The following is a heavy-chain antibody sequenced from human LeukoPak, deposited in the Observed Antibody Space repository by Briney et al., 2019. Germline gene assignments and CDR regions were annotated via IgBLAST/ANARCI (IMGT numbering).Heavy chain of an antibody. Sequence: GGSLRLSCAASGFTFSSYAMSWVRQAPGMGLEWVSAISGSGGSTYYADSVKGRFTISRDNSKNTLYLQMNSLRAEDTAVYYCANTNRGPRVYYFDYWGQGTLVTVSS. CDR3: ANTNRGPRVYYFDY. V-gene: IGHV3-23*01. CDR1: GFTFSSYA. J-gene: IGHJ4*02. D-gene: IGHD2-8*01. CDR2: ISGSGGST.